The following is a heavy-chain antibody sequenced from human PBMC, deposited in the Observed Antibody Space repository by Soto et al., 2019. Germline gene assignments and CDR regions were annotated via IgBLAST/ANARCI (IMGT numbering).Heavy chain of an antibody. V-gene: IGHV3-15*07. Sequence: EVQLVESGGGLVKPGGSLRLSCAASGFTFSNAWMNWVRQAPGKGLKWVGRIKSKTDGGTTDYAAPVKGRFTISRDDSKNTLYLQMNSLKTEDTAVYYCTTQPGYCSGGSCYYYYYYGMDVWGQGTTVTVSS. CDR3: TTQPGYCSGGSCYYYYYYGMDV. CDR2: IKSKTDGGTT. J-gene: IGHJ6*02. CDR1: GFTFSNAW. D-gene: IGHD2-15*01.